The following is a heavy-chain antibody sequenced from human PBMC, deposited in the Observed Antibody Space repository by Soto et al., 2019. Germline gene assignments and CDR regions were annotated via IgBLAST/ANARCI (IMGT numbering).Heavy chain of an antibody. CDR1: GGSISSYSHY. CDR2: VFYDGNN. V-gene: IGHV4-39*01. J-gene: IGHJ2*01. D-gene: IGHD5-12*01. Sequence: SETLSLTCNVSGGSISSYSHYWGWLRQSPGKRLEWIGSVFYDGNNYHNPSLKSRLSISVDTSNNQFSLKLSSVSAADTAVYFCARQKWRDYWYFDIWGRGTLVT. CDR3: ARQKWRDYWYFDI.